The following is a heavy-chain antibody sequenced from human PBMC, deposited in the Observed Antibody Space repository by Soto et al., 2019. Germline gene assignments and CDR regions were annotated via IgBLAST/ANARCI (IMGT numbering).Heavy chain of an antibody. CDR1: GDSVSSKSAA. D-gene: IGHD1-26*01. CDR3: TRALSGSYDS. V-gene: IGHV6-1*01. Sequence: PSQTLSLTCAISGDSVSSKSAAWNWIRQSPSRGLEWLGRTYYRSKWSTDYAVSVKSRITINPDTSKNQFCLQLNSVTPEDTAVYYCTRALSGSYDSWGQGTLVTVSS. J-gene: IGHJ5*01. CDR2: TYYRSKWST.